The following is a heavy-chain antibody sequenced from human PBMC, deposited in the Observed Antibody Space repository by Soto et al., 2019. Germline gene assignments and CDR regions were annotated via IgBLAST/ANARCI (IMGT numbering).Heavy chain of an antibody. CDR1: GFTFSNAW. Sequence: GGSLRLSCAASGFTFSNAWMSWVRQAPGKGLEWVGRIKSKTDGGTTDYAAPVKGRFTISRDDSKNTLYLQMNSLKTEDTAVYYCTTPVEYYDSSGYDYWGQGTLVTVSS. D-gene: IGHD3-22*01. CDR3: TTPVEYYDSSGYDY. J-gene: IGHJ4*02. V-gene: IGHV3-15*01. CDR2: IKSKTDGGTT.